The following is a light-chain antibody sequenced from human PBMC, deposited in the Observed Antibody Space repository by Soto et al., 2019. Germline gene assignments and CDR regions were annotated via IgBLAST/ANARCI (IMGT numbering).Light chain of an antibody. J-gene: IGLJ1*01. CDR3: QSYDSSLSALYV. V-gene: IGLV1-40*01. CDR2: GNT. Sequence: QSVLTQPPSVSGAPGQRVTISCTGSSSNIGAGYEVNWYQHLPGAAPKLLIYGNTNRPSGVPDRFSGYKSGTSASLAITGLQAEYEADYYCQSYDSSLSALYVFGTGTKLTVL. CDR1: SSNIGAGYE.